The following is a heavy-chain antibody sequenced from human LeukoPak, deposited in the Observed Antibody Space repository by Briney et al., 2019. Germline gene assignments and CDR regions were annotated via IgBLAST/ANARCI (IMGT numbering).Heavy chain of an antibody. J-gene: IGHJ2*01. D-gene: IGHD6-6*01. V-gene: IGHV3-30-3*01. CDR3: ARDGIAARGYWYFDL. CDR2: ISFDGVNT. CDR1: GFTFSSYA. Sequence: LTGRSLRPSCAASGFTFSSYAMHWVRQAPGKGLEWVALISFDGVNTYYSDSIKGRFTISRDTSENMLYLQMSSLRVDDTAVYYCARDGIAARGYWYFDLWGRGTLVTVSS.